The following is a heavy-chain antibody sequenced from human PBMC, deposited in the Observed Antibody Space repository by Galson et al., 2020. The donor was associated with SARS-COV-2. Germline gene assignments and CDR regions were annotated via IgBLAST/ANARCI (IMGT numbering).Heavy chain of an antibody. D-gene: IGHD3-22*01. CDR2: MNPNSGNT. J-gene: IGHJ4*02. CDR3: AKAWRPGNYYDGSGYYSLDV. V-gene: IGHV1-8*01. Sequence: ASVKVSCKASGYTFTSYDINWVRQATGQGLEWMEWMNPNSGNTGYAQKFQGRVTMTRNTSINTAYMELSSLRSEDTAVYYCAKAWRPGNYYDGSGYYSLDVWGQGTLVTVSS. CDR1: GYTFTSYD.